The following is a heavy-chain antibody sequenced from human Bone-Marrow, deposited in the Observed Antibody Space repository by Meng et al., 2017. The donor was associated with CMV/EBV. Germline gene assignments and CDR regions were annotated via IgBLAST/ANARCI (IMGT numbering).Heavy chain of an antibody. CDR2: INPNSGGT. J-gene: IGHJ6*02. Sequence: ASVMVSCKASGYPFTGYCMHWEQQAPGQGLEWMGWINPNSGGTNYAQKFRGRVTMTRDTSISTAYMELSRLRSDDTAVYYCARVDPYGGNPYYYYGMDVWGQGTTVTVSS. V-gene: IGHV1-2*02. CDR3: ARVDPYGGNPYYYYGMDV. CDR1: GYPFTGYC. D-gene: IGHD4/OR15-4a*01.